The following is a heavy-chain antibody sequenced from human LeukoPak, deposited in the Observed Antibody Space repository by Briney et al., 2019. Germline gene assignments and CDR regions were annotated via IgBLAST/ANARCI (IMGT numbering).Heavy chain of an antibody. V-gene: IGHV3-7*01. D-gene: IGHD3-22*01. Sequence: PGESLRLSCAASGFTFSSYWMSWVRQAPGKGLEWVANIKQDGSEKNYVDSVKGRFTISRDNAKNSLYLQMNSLRAEDTAVYYCARAPYYYDSSGYGYWGQGTLVTVSS. CDR2: IKQDGSEK. J-gene: IGHJ4*02. CDR3: ARAPYYYDSSGYGY. CDR1: GFTFSSYW.